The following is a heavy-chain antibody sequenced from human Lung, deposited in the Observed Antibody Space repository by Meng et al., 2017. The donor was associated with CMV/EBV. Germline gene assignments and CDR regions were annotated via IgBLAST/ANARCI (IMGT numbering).Heavy chain of an antibody. CDR3: ARDGSFWSGYYASVAFDI. CDR2: ISSSSSYI. D-gene: IGHD3-3*01. J-gene: IGHJ3*02. Sequence: GGSLRLXCAASGFPFSSAWMSWVRQAPGKGLEWVSAISSSSSYIYYADSVKGRFTISRDNAKNSLYLQMNSLRAEDTAVYYCARDGSFWSGYYASVAFDIWGQGXTVTVSS. CDR1: GFPFSSAW. V-gene: IGHV3-21*01.